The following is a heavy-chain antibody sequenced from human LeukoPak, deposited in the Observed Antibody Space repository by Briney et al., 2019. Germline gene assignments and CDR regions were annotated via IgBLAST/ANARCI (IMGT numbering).Heavy chain of an antibody. CDR3: ARDGMVTYGMDV. CDR1: GFTFSSYA. D-gene: IGHD1-26*01. Sequence: GGSLRLSCAASGFTFSSYAMHWVRQAPGKGLEWVAVISYDGSNKYYADSVKGRFTISRDNSKNTLYLQMNSLRAEDTAVYYCARDGMVTYGMDVWGQGTTVTVSS. CDR2: ISYDGSNK. V-gene: IGHV3-30-3*01. J-gene: IGHJ6*02.